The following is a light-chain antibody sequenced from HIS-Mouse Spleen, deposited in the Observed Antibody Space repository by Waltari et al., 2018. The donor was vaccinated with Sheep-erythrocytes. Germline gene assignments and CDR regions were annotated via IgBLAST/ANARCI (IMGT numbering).Light chain of an antibody. CDR3: QAWDSSTYV. J-gene: IGLJ1*01. CDR2: DVS. Sequence: QSALTQPRSVSGSPGQSVTISCTGTSSDVGGYNYVSWYQQHPGKAPKLMIYDVSKRPSGVPDRFSGSKSGNTASLTISGLQAEDEADYYCQAWDSSTYVFGTGTKVTVL. V-gene: IGLV2-11*01. CDR1: SSDVGGYNY.